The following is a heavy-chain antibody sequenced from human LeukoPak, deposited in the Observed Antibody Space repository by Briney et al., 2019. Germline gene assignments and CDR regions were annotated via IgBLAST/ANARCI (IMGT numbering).Heavy chain of an antibody. CDR2: ISPYNGDT. CDR1: GYTFTIYG. CDR3: ARKLYDSSRYGQTYYFDY. J-gene: IGHJ4*02. D-gene: IGHD3-22*01. V-gene: IGHV1-18*01. Sequence: ASVKVSCKASGYTFTIYGISWVRQAPGQGLEWMGWISPYNGDTDYSQKLQGRGTMTTDTSTSIAYMDLGSLRSDDTAVYYCARKLYDSSRYGQTYYFDYWGQGTLVTVSS.